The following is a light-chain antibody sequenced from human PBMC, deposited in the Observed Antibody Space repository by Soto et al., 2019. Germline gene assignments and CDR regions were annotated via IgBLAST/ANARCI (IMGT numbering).Light chain of an antibody. CDR2: GAS. CDR1: QGVSISY. CDR3: QQYAGSPIT. V-gene: IGKV3-20*01. Sequence: EIVFTQNPHTLPLSPGQRATLSCTPSQGVSISYLAWYQHKPGQAPRLLIYGASSRATGIPDRFSGSGSGTDFTLTISRLEPEDFAVYYCQQYAGSPITFGQGTRLEIK. J-gene: IGKJ5*01.